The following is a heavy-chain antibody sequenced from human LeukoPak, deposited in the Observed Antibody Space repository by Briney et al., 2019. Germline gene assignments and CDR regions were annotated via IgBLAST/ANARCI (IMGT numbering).Heavy chain of an antibody. J-gene: IGHJ4*02. CDR3: ARRHFGSSLRDY. CDR1: GGSISSSAYY. D-gene: IGHD6-6*01. Sequence: PSETLSLTCTVSGGSISSSAYYWGWIRQPPGQGLEWIGNIYYSGSTSYNPSLKSRVTMSVDTSKNQFSLKLTSVTAADTAVYFCARRHFGSSLRDYWGQGTLVTVSS. V-gene: IGHV4-39*01. CDR2: IYYSGST.